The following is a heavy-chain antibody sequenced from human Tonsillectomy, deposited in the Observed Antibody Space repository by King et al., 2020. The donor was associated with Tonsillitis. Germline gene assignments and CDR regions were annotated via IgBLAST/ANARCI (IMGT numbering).Heavy chain of an antibody. V-gene: IGHV4-30-4*07. Sequence: VQLQESGPGLVKPSQTLSLTCAVSGGSISSGGYSWSWIRQPPGKGLEWIGYSYYNGNTYYNPSLKSRLTISVDTSKNQFSLRLTSVTAAETAVYYCARADSSGYFYYWGQGTLVTVSS. CDR1: GGSISSGGYS. J-gene: IGHJ4*02. CDR3: ARADSSGYFYY. D-gene: IGHD3-22*01. CDR2: SYYNGNT.